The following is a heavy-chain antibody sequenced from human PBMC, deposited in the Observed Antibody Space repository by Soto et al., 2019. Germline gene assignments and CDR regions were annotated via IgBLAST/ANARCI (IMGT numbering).Heavy chain of an antibody. D-gene: IGHD4-17*01. CDR1: GGSISSYY. J-gene: IGHJ4*02. CDR2: IYYSGST. Sequence: PSETLSLTCTVSGGSISSYYWSWIRQPPGKGLEWIGYIYYSGSTNYNPSLKSRVTISVDTSKNQFSLKLSSVTAADTAVYYCARVKSNDYGDYYFDYWGQGTLVTVSS. CDR3: ARVKSNDYGDYYFDY. V-gene: IGHV4-59*01.